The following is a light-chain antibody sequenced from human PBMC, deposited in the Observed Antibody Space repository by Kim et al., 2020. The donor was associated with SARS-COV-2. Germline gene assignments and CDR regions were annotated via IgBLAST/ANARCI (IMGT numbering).Light chain of an antibody. Sequence: SYELTQPPSVSVSPGQTASITCSGDKLGDKYACWYQQKPDQSPVLVIYQDRKRPSGIPERFSGSNSGNTATLTISGTQAMDEADYYCQAWDSSTPYVFGTGTKVTVL. CDR3: QAWDSSTPYV. CDR1: KLGDKY. CDR2: QDR. V-gene: IGLV3-1*01. J-gene: IGLJ1*01.